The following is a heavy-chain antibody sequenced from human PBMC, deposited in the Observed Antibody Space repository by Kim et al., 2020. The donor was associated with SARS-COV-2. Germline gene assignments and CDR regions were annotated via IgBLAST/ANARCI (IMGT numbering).Heavy chain of an antibody. D-gene: IGHD3-10*01. J-gene: IGHJ6*02. CDR3: AKGPINYYGMDV. V-gene: IGHV3-9*01. Sequence: GGSLRLSCAVSGFNLDDYAMHWVRQAPGKGLEWVSGISWQSGKQGYADSVKGRFSISRDKAKYSLHLQMNSLRAEDTALYYCAKGPINYYGMDVWGQGTTVSVSS. CDR1: GFNLDDYA. CDR2: ISWQSGKQ.